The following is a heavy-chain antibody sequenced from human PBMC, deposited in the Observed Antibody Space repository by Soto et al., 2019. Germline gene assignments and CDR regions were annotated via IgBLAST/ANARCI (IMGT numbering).Heavy chain of an antibody. CDR2: IYISGDT. J-gene: IGHJ6*03. CDR1: GFTVSRND. V-gene: IGHV3-66*04. CDR3: ARLHYNYMDI. Sequence: EVQLVESGGGLVQPGGSPRLSCAVSGFTVSRNDMTWVRQAPGQGLEWVALIYISGDTYHADPVKGRFSISRDNSKNTVYLQMNSLRAEDTAVYYCARLHYNYMDIWGKGTTVTVSS.